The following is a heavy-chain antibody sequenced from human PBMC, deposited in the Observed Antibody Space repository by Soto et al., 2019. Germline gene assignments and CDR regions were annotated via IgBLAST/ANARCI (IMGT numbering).Heavy chain of an antibody. J-gene: IGHJ3*02. V-gene: IGHV5-10-1*01. CDR1: GYSFTSYW. CDR3: SRHAVECGGDCYAHAFDI. D-gene: IGHD2-21*02. CDR2: IDPSDSYT. Sequence: PGESLKISCKGSGYSFTSYWISWVRQMPGKGLEWMGRIDPSDSYTNYSPYFQGHVTISADKSISTAYLQWSSLKASDTAMYYCSRHAVECGGDCYAHAFDIWGQGTMVTVSS.